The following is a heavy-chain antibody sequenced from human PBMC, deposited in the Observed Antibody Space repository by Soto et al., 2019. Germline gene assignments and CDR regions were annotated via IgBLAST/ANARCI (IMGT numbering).Heavy chain of an antibody. CDR1: GFTFSSYA. CDR2: ISGSGGST. D-gene: IGHD6-13*01. Sequence: HPGGSLRLSCAASGFTFSSYAMSWVRQAPGKGLEWVSAISGSGGSTYYADSVKGRFTISRDNSKNTLYLQMNSLRAEDTAVYYCAKAPGYSSSWSAFDYWGQGTLVTVSS. V-gene: IGHV3-23*01. J-gene: IGHJ4*02. CDR3: AKAPGYSSSWSAFDY.